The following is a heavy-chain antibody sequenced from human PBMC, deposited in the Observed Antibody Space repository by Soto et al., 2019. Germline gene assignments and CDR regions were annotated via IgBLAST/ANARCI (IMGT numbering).Heavy chain of an antibody. CDR3: ASRPYSSSWYLTYYFDY. Sequence: SETLSLTCAVSGGSISSSNWWSWVRQPPGKGLEWIGEIYHSGSTNYNPSLKSRVTISVDKSKNQFSLKLSSVTAADTAVYYCASRPYSSSWYLTYYFDYWGQGTLVTVSS. D-gene: IGHD6-13*01. CDR2: IYHSGST. J-gene: IGHJ4*02. CDR1: GGSISSSNW. V-gene: IGHV4-4*02.